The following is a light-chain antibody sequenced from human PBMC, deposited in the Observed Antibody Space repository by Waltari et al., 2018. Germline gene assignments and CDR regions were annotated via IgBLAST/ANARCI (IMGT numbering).Light chain of an antibody. Sequence: EIVLTQSPATLSLSPGERATLSCRASQSVTSYLAWYQQKPGQAPRLLIYDASTRATGLPARFSGSGSGTDFTLTISSLEPEDFAVYYCQQRSDWPPGFGQGTKVEIK. V-gene: IGKV3-11*01. CDR2: DAS. CDR1: QSVTSY. J-gene: IGKJ1*01. CDR3: QQRSDWPPG.